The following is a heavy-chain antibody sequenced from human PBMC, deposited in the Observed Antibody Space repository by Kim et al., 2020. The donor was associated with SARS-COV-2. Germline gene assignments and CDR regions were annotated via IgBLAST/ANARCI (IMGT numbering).Heavy chain of an antibody. V-gene: IGHV1-2*06. CDR3: ARVEGASYSSGWYRYYYGMDV. CDR2: LNPPSGGT. CDR1: GYTFTGYY. Sequence: ASVKVSCKASGYTFTGYYMHWVRQAPVHVREWMGRLNPPSGGTNYAQKFQGRVTMTRDTSISTAYMELSRLRSDDTAVYYCARVEGASYSSGWYRYYYGMDVWGQGTTVTVSS. D-gene: IGHD6-19*01. J-gene: IGHJ6*02.